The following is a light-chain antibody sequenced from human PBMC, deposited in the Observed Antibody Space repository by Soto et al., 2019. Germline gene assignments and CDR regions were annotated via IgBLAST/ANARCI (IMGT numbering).Light chain of an antibody. Sequence: QSVLTQPPSASGSPGQSVTISCTGTSSDVGGYNYVSWYQHHPGKAPKLLIYEVIKRPSGVPNRFSGSKSGNTASLTVSGLQPEDEADYFCSSYAGSNNLGVFGGGTKLTVL. J-gene: IGLJ3*02. CDR3: SSYAGSNNLGV. V-gene: IGLV2-8*01. CDR2: EVI. CDR1: SSDVGGYNY.